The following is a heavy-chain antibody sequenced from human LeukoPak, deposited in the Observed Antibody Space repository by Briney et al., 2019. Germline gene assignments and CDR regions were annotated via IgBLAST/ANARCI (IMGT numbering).Heavy chain of an antibody. D-gene: IGHD6-19*01. CDR2: IYYSGNT. CDR1: GDSISSSGYY. Sequence: SETLSLTCTVSGDSISSSGYYWDWIRQPPGTGLEWIGSIYYSGNTYYNPSLKSRVTISVDTSKSQFSLKLSSVTVADTAVYYCARDPGISVAGPDFWGQGTLVTVSS. J-gene: IGHJ4*02. CDR3: ARDPGISVAGPDF. V-gene: IGHV4-39*07.